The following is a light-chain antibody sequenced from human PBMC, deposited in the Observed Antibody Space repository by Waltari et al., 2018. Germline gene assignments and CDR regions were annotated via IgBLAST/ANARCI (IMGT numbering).Light chain of an antibody. V-gene: IGKV1-39*01. CDR2: SAS. CDR3: QETYSSPPST. Sequence: DIEVTQSPSSLSAALGDRVSITCRASQSIGNYLNWYQQKPGKAPKLLIYSASSLQSGVPSRFSGSGSGTDFTLTITSLQPEDFAIYYCQETYSSPPSTFGQGTKVESK. CDR1: QSIGNY. J-gene: IGKJ1*01.